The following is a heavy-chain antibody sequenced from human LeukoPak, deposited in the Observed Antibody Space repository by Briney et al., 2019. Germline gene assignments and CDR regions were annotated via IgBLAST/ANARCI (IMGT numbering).Heavy chain of an antibody. J-gene: IGHJ4*02. Sequence: SETLSLTCAVYGGTFSGYYWSWIRQPPGKGLEWMGEINHSGSTNYNPSLKSRVTISVDTSKNQFSLKLSSLTAADTAVYYCARALLGYCSSTSCSQFDYWGQGTLVTVSS. D-gene: IGHD2-2*01. CDR1: GGTFSGYY. CDR2: INHSGST. V-gene: IGHV4-34*01. CDR3: ARALLGYCSSTSCSQFDY.